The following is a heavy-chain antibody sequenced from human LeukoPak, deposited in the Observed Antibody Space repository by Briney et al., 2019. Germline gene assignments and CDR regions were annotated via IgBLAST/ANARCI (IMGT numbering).Heavy chain of an antibody. Sequence: GGSLRLSCAASGFTFSSYWMSWVRQAPGKGLEWVANIKQDGSEKYYVDSVKVRFTISRDNAKNSLYLQMNSLRAEDTAVYYCARDRPDGELELAFDYWGQGTLVTVSS. CDR1: GFTFSSYW. D-gene: IGHD1-7*01. CDR3: ARDRPDGELELAFDY. J-gene: IGHJ4*02. V-gene: IGHV3-7*01. CDR2: IKQDGSEK.